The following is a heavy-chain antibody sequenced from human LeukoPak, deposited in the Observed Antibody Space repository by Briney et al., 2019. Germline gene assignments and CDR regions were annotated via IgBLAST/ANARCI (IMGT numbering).Heavy chain of an antibody. V-gene: IGHV3-7*01. CDR1: GFTFSSYW. CDR3: ARDLSVSGWYVPDAFDI. Sequence: PGGSLRLSCAASGFTFSSYWMSWVRQAPGKGLERVANIKQDGSEKYYVDSVKGRFTISRDNAKNSLYLQMNSLRAEDTAVYYCARDLSVSGWYVPDAFDIWGQGTMVTVSS. D-gene: IGHD6-19*01. J-gene: IGHJ3*02. CDR2: IKQDGSEK.